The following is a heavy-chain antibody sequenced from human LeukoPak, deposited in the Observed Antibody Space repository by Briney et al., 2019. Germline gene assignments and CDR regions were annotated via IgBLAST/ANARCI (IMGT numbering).Heavy chain of an antibody. CDR3: ASLRGGNDAFDI. Sequence: SETLSLTCTVSGGSISSHYWSWIRQPPGKGLEWIGYIYYSGSTNYNPSLESRVTISVDTSKNQFSLKLSSVTAADTAVYYCASLRGGNDAFDIWGQGTMVTVSS. J-gene: IGHJ3*02. CDR1: GGSISSHY. D-gene: IGHD4-23*01. V-gene: IGHV4-59*08. CDR2: IYYSGST.